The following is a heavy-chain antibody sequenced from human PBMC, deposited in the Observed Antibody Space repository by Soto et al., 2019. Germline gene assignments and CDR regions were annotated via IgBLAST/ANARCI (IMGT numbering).Heavy chain of an antibody. CDR3: ARGGYHDFWSGYYNYYYGMDV. CDR2: IYYGGST. Sequence: PSETLSLTCTVSGGSISSGDYYWSWIRQPPGKGLEWIGYIYYGGSTYYNPSLKSRVTISVDTSKNQFSLKLSSVTAADTAVYYCARGGYHDFWSGYYNYYYGMDVWGQGTTVTVSS. CDR1: GGSISSGDYY. D-gene: IGHD3-3*01. J-gene: IGHJ6*02. V-gene: IGHV4-30-4*01.